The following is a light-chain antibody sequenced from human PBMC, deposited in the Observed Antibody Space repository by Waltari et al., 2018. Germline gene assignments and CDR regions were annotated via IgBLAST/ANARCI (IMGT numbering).Light chain of an antibody. J-gene: IGLJ2*01. V-gene: IGLV3-21*01. CDR2: YDN. CDR3: QVWDSSINVV. Sequence: SYVLTQPPSVSVAPGGTAPISCGADKIGRKSVHWDQQKAGQAPALVIFYDNERPPGISERFSGSNSGNTATLTISEVEVGDEADYHCQVWDSSINVVFGGGTKLTVL. CDR1: KIGRKS.